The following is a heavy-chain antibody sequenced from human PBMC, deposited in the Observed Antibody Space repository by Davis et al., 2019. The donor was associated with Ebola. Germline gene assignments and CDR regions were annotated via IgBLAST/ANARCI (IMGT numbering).Heavy chain of an antibody. CDR2: IRSKAYGGTT. V-gene: IGHV3-49*03. J-gene: IGHJ4*02. D-gene: IGHD2-15*01. Sequence: GESLKISCTASGFTFGDYAMSWFRQAPGKGLEWVGFIRSKAYGGTTEYAASVKGRFTISRDDSKSIAYLQMNSLRAEDTAVYYCAKGRTGSCYSALDYWGQGTLVAVSS. CDR3: AKGRTGSCYSALDY. CDR1: GFTFGDYA.